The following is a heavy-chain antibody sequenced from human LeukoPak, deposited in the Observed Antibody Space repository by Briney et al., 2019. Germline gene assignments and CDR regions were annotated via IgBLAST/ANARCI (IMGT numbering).Heavy chain of an antibody. Sequence: SETLSLTCAVYGGSFSGYYWSWIRQPPGKGLEWIGEINHSGSTNYNPSVKRRVTISVDTSKNQFSLKMSALTAADTAVYYCARGLRYCSGGSCYPQYFQHWGQGTLVPVSS. J-gene: IGHJ1*01. D-gene: IGHD2-15*01. CDR2: INHSGST. CDR3: ARGLRYCSGGSCYPQYFQH. V-gene: IGHV4-34*01. CDR1: GGSFSGYY.